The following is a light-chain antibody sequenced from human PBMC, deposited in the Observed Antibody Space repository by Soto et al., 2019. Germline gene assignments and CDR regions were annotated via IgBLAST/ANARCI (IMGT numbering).Light chain of an antibody. Sequence: EVVLTQSPGTLSLSPGERVTLSCRASQSVASSYLAWYQQKPGRAPRLLFYSASSRATGIPDRFSGSGSGTDFTLTISSLEPEDFAVFYCQQYGSSPFTFGPGTKVDFK. CDR2: SAS. J-gene: IGKJ3*01. V-gene: IGKV3-20*01. CDR3: QQYGSSPFT. CDR1: QSVASSY.